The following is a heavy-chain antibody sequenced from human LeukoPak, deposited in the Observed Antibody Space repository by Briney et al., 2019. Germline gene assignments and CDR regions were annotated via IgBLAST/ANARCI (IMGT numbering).Heavy chain of an antibody. CDR3: ARDESPPGIAVAGPFDY. Sequence: GGSLRLSCAASGFTFSDYYMSWIRQDPGKGLEWVSYISSSSSYTNYADSVKGRFTISRDNAKNSLYLQMNSLRAEDTAVYYCARDESPPGIAVAGPFDYWGQGTLVTVSS. CDR2: ISSSSSYT. D-gene: IGHD6-19*01. J-gene: IGHJ4*02. V-gene: IGHV3-11*06. CDR1: GFTFSDYY.